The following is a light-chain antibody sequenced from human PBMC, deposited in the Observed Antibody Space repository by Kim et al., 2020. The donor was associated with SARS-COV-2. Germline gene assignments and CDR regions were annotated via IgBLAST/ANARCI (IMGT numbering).Light chain of an antibody. CDR2: GNS. J-gene: IGLJ1*01. Sequence: QSVLTQPPSVSGAPGQRVTISCTGSSSNIGAGYDVHWYQQLPGTAPKLLIYGNSNRPSGVPDRFSGSKSGTSASLAITGLQAEDEADYSCQSYDSSLSDSVFGTGTKVTVL. V-gene: IGLV1-40*01. CDR3: QSYDSSLSDSV. CDR1: SSNIGAGYD.